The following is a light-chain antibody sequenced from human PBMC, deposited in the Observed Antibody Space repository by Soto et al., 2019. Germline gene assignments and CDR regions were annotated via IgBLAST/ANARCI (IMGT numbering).Light chain of an antibody. V-gene: IGKV3-11*01. CDR3: QQRSNWLPR. J-gene: IGKJ5*01. CDR1: QSVSSY. CDR2: DAP. Sequence: EIVLTQSPATLSLSPGEGATLSCRASQSVSSYLAWYQQKPGQAPRLLIYDAPNRATGIPARFSGSESGTDFTLTISSLEPEDFAIYYCQQRSNWLPRFGQRTLLEIK.